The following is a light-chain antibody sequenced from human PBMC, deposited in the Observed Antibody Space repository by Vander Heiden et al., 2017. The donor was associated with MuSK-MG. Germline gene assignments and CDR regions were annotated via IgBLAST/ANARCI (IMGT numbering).Light chain of an antibody. CDR2: DAS. J-gene: IGKJ4*01. V-gene: IGKV3-11*01. Sequence: DIVLTRSPATLSLSPGKSATLSCRASQSVSTYGAWYQQTPGQATRLLIYDASNRATGIPARFSGSGSGTDFTLTISSLEPEDFAVYYCQQRSDWLTFGGGTRVEIK. CDR3: QQRSDWLT. CDR1: QSVSTY.